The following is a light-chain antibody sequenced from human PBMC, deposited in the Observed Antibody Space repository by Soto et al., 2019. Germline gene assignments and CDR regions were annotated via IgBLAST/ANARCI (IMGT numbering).Light chain of an antibody. CDR2: DAS. V-gene: IGKV3-20*01. Sequence: LVFSRSPATVALTQGERATLSFRASQSVSRYLAWYQQKPGQAPRLLIYDASSRATGIPDRFSGSGSGTDFALTISRLEPEDFAVYYCPEYGSSITLGPGTRLEIK. CDR3: PEYGSSIT. CDR1: QSVSRY. J-gene: IGKJ5*01.